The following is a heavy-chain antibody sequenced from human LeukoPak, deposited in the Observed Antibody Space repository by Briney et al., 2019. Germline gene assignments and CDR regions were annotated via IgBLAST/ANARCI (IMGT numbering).Heavy chain of an antibody. J-gene: IGHJ4*01. D-gene: IGHD1-14*01. V-gene: IGHV1-2*02. Sequence: GASVKVSCKASGYTFTGYFMHWVRQAPGQGLEWIGWINPNIGATKYARKFQGRVTMTRGTSISTAYMEVSRLRSDDTAVYYCARGQLTEDRDYWGQGTLVTVSS. CDR3: ARGQLTEDRDY. CDR1: GYTFTGYF. CDR2: INPNIGAT.